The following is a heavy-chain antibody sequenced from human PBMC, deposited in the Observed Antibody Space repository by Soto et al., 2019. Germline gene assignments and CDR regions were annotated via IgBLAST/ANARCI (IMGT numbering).Heavy chain of an antibody. CDR3: ARWREGAVSEIDF. V-gene: IGHV3-23*01. J-gene: IGHJ4*02. CDR1: GFIFNNYA. CDR2: ISGDGYNP. Sequence: EVQLLESGGTWVQPGGSLRLSCAASGFIFNNYAMNWVRQAPGKGPEWVSAISGDGYNPYYADSVKGRFTISRDNSKNTVHLQMNSLGAEDTAVYYCARWREGAVSEIDFWGQGTPVTVSS. D-gene: IGHD1-26*01.